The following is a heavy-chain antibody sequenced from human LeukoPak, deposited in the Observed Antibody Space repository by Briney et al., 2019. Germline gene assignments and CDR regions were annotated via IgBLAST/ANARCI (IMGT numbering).Heavy chain of an antibody. CDR2: ISSSSSYI. D-gene: IGHD3-3*01. CDR1: GFTFSSYS. V-gene: IGHV3-21*01. J-gene: IGHJ6*02. Sequence: PGGSLRLSCAASGFTFSSYSMNWVRQAPGKGLEWISSISSSSSYIYYADSVKGRFTVSRDNAKNSLYLQMNSLRAEDTAVYYCARDGDYDFLEGHGMDVWGQGTTVTVSS. CDR3: ARDGDYDFLEGHGMDV.